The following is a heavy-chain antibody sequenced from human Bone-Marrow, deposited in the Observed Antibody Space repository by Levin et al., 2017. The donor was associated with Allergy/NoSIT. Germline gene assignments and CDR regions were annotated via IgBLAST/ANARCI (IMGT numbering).Heavy chain of an antibody. CDR3: ARSEGPIDY. CDR2: ISSSISTV. CDR1: GFMFSNYD. J-gene: IGHJ4*02. Sequence: GGSLRLSCVASGFMFSNYDMNWVRQAPGKGLEWVSFISSSISTVYYADSVKGRFTISRDNAKNSLYLQMNSLGAEDTSVYYCARSEGPIDYWGQGTLVTVSS. V-gene: IGHV3-48*01.